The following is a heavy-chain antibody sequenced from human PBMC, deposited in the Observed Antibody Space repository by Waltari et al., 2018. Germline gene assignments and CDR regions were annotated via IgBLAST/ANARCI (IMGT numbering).Heavy chain of an antibody. J-gene: IGHJ4*02. CDR1: GGSISSSSYY. CDR2: INYSGST. CDR3: ARHDYGSGSYYQLDY. V-gene: IGHV4-39*01. Sequence: QLQLQESGPGLVKPSETLSLTCTVSGGSISSSSYYWGWIRQPPGKGLEWIGSINYSGSTYHNPSLESRVTISVDTSKNQFSLKLSSVTAADTAVYYCARHDYGSGSYYQLDYWGQGTLVTVSS. D-gene: IGHD3-10*01.